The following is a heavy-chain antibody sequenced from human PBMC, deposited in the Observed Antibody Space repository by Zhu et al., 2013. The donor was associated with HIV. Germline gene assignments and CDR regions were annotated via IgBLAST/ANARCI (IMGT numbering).Heavy chain of an antibody. CDR2: IIPIFATT. J-gene: IGHJ6*02. V-gene: IGHV1-69*06. Sequence: QVQLVQSGAEVKKPGSSVKVSCKASGGTFSTYGISWVRQAPAQGPEWMGVIIPIFATTDYAQKFQGRVIITADKSTSTAYMRLSSLRYEDTAVYYCALSLCSGGSCYSPGKNGMDVWGQGTTVTVSS. D-gene: IGHD2-15*01. CDR3: ALSLCSGGSCYSPGKNGMDV. CDR1: GGTFSTYG.